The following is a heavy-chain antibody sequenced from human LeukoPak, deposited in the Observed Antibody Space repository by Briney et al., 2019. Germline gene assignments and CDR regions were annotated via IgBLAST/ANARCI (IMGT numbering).Heavy chain of an antibody. CDR1: GYSISSGYY. V-gene: IGHV4-30-4*08. CDR2: IYYSGST. D-gene: IGHD3-3*01. J-gene: IGHJ1*01. CDR3: ARSPSRYDFWSGDPEYFQH. Sequence: SETLSLTCAVSGYSISSGYYWNWIRQPPGKGLEWIGYIYYSGSTYYNPSLKSRVTISVDTSKNQFSLKLSSVTAADTAVYYCARSPSRYDFWSGDPEYFQHWGQGTLVTVSS.